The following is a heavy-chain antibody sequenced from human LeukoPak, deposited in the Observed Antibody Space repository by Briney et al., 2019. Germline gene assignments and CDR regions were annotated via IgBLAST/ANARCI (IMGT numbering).Heavy chain of an antibody. CDR1: GYTFTSYD. V-gene: IGHV1-8*03. Sequence: GASVKVSCKASGYTFTSYDINWVRQATGQGLEWMGWMNPNSGNTGYAQEFQGRVTITRNTSISTAYMELSSLRSEDTAVYYCARGRYQLLLFYWGQRTLVTVSS. J-gene: IGHJ4*02. CDR2: MNPNSGNT. D-gene: IGHD2-2*01. CDR3: ARGRYQLLLFY.